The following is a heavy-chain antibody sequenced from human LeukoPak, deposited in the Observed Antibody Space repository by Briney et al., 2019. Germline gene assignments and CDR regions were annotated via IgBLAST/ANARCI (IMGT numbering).Heavy chain of an antibody. V-gene: IGHV1-18*01. J-gene: IGHJ5*02. Sequence: ASVKVSCKASGYTFTSYGISWVRQASGQGLEWMGWISAYNGNTNYAQKLQGRVTMTTDTSTSTAYMELRSLRSDDTAVYYCARDIKVEWELHGNWFDPWGQGTLVTVSS. CDR3: ARDIKVEWELHGNWFDP. CDR1: GYTFTSYG. D-gene: IGHD1-26*01. CDR2: ISAYNGNT.